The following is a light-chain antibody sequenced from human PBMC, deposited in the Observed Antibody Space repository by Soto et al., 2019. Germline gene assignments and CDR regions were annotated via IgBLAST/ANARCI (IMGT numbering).Light chain of an antibody. CDR2: DAS. CDR3: QHYKTWPLS. J-gene: IGKJ4*01. Sequence: ELVLTQSPATLSVSPGERATLSCRASQGVGSTLAWYQQAPGQAPRLLIYDASTRATGIPARFSGDGSGTEFTLTISSLQSYDIAVYYCQHYKTWPLSFGGGTRVEI. V-gene: IGKV3-15*01. CDR1: QGVGST.